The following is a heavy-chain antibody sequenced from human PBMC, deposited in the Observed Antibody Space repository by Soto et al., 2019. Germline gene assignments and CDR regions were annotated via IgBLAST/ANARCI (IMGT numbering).Heavy chain of an antibody. V-gene: IGHV3-53*01. D-gene: IGHD3-10*01. Sequence: PGGSLRLCCAASGFTVSSNYISWVRQAPGKGLEWVSVIYSGGTTYYADSVKGRFTISRDNSKNTLNLQMNSLRVEDTAVYYCAREGRGAGGTNYYYSMDVWGQGTTVTVSS. J-gene: IGHJ6*02. CDR1: GFTVSSNY. CDR3: AREGRGAGGTNYYYSMDV. CDR2: IYSGGTT.